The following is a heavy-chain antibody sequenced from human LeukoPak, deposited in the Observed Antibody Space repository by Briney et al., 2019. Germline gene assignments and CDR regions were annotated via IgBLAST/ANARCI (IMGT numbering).Heavy chain of an antibody. CDR3: ARGRRGALGRSSHTYYFDY. V-gene: IGHV4-34*01. D-gene: IGHD3-16*01. Sequence: ASETLSLTCAVYGGSFSGYYWSWIRQPPGKGLEWIGEINHSGSTNYNPSLKSRVTISVDTSKNQFSLKLSSVTAADTAVYYCARGRRGALGRSSHTYYFDYWGQGTLVTVSS. CDR1: GGSFSGYY. J-gene: IGHJ4*02. CDR2: INHSGST.